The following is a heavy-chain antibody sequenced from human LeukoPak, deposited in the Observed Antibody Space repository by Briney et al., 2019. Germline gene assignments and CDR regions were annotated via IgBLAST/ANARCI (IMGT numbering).Heavy chain of an antibody. CDR2: IYSGGST. CDR1: GFTVSGNY. J-gene: IGHJ4*02. D-gene: IGHD1-7*01. CDR3: AGCRWNYHYFEH. V-gene: IGHV3-66*01. Sequence: GSLRLSCAASGFTVSGNYMTWVRQAPGKGLECVSVIYSGGSTYYADSVEGRFTISRDNSKNTLYLHMNSLRAEDTAVYYCAGCRWNYHYFEHWGQGTLVTVSS.